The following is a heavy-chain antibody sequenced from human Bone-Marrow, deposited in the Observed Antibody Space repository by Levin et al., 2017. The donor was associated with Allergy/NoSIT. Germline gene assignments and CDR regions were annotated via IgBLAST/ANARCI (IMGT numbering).Heavy chain of an antibody. CDR1: GGSISSGDYY. J-gene: IGHJ5*02. V-gene: IGHV4-30-4*01. Sequence: SQTLSLTCTVSGGSISSGDYYWSWIRQPPGKGLEWIGYIYYSGSTYYNPSLKSRVTISVDTSKNQFSLKLSSVTAADTAVYYCVGYYYGSGSFGPWGQGTLVTVSS. D-gene: IGHD3-10*01. CDR2: IYYSGST. CDR3: VGYYYGSGSFGP.